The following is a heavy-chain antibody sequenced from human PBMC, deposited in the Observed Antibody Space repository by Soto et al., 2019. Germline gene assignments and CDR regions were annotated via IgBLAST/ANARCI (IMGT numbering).Heavy chain of an antibody. J-gene: IGHJ6*03. CDR2: ISSSGGRT. V-gene: IGHV3-23*01. D-gene: IGHD3-3*01. Sequence: EVQLLESGGGLVQPGGSLRLSCAASGFIFSDYAMSWVRQAPGKGLEWVSGISSSGGRTYYADSVKGRFTISRDKSKNTLSLQMNSMRAEDTAVYYCAKNEWTVPTYYYYMDVGGKGTTVTVSS. CDR3: AKNEWTVPTYYYYMDV. CDR1: GFIFSDYA.